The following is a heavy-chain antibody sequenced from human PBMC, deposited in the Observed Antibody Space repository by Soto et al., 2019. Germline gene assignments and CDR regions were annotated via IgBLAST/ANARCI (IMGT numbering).Heavy chain of an antibody. J-gene: IGHJ1*01. CDR2: ISSDGTTT. D-gene: IGHD2-8*01. V-gene: IGHV3-74*01. CDR1: GFTFRKFW. CDR3: AIQDCTNDVCLEAAVTVGGALES. Sequence: EVQLVQSGGGLAQPGKSLRLSCAASGFTFRKFWMHWVRQVPGKGPVWVSYISSDGTTTDYADSVKGGFTIARDNAKDTVYLQMDSLRAEDTAVYYCAIQDCTNDVCLEAAVTVGGALESWGQGTLVTVSS.